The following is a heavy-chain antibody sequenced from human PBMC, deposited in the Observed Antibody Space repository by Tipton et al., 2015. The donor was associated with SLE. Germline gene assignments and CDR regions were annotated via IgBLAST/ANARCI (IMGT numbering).Heavy chain of an antibody. V-gene: IGHV3-30*18. CDR1: GFTFSSYG. Sequence: QPVQSGGGVVQPGRSLRLSCAASGFTFSSYGMHWVRQAPGKGLEWVAVISYDGSNKYYADSVKGRFTISRDNSKNTLYLQMNSLRAEDTAVYYCAKDTELFGYYYYYMDVWGKGTTVTVSS. J-gene: IGHJ6*03. D-gene: IGHD1-7*01. CDR3: AKDTELFGYYYYYMDV. CDR2: ISYDGSNK.